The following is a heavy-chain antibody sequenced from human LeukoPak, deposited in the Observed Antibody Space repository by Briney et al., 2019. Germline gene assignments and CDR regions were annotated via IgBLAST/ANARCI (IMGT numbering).Heavy chain of an antibody. V-gene: IGHV3-48*03. D-gene: IGHD3-10*01. Sequence: PGGSLRLSCAASGFTFSSYEMNWVRQAPGKGLEWVSYISSSGSTIYYADSVKGRFTISRDNAKNSLYLQMNSQRAEDTAVYYCARDEVTMVRGLFRFDYWGQGTLVTVSS. CDR1: GFTFSSYE. J-gene: IGHJ4*02. CDR2: ISSSGSTI. CDR3: ARDEVTMVRGLFRFDY.